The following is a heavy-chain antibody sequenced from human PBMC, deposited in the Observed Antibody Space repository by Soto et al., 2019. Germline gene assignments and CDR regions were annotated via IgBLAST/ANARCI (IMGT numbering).Heavy chain of an antibody. Sequence: AASVKVSCKASGGTFSSYAISWVRQAPGQGLEWMGGIIPIFGTANYAQKFQGRVTITADESTSTAYMELSSLRSEDTAVYYCAAISQEAARLFYYYYGMDVWGQGTTVTVSS. D-gene: IGHD6-6*01. CDR3: AAISQEAARLFYYYYGMDV. J-gene: IGHJ6*02. CDR2: IIPIFGTA. V-gene: IGHV1-69*13. CDR1: GGTFSSYA.